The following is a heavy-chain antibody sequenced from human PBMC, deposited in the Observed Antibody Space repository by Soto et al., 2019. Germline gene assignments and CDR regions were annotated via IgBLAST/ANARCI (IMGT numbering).Heavy chain of an antibody. D-gene: IGHD3-22*01. Sequence: SETLSLTCAVSGGSISSGGYSWSWIRQPPGKGLEWIGYIYHSGSTYYNPSLKSRVTISVDRSKNQFSLKLSSVTAADTAVYYCARGPYYYDSSGTDAFDSWCQGTMVTVSS. J-gene: IGHJ3*02. CDR3: ARGPYYYDSSGTDAFDS. V-gene: IGHV4-30-2*01. CDR1: GGSISSGGYS. CDR2: IYHSGST.